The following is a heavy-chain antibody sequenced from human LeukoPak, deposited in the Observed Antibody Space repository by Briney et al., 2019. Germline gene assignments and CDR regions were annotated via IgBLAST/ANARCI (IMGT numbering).Heavy chain of an antibody. CDR2: TYPGESNT. CDR1: GYCFTNYW. J-gene: IGHJ5*01. CDR3: ARHVTTSDYESSWFDS. D-gene: IGHD3-22*01. V-gene: IGHV5-51*01. Sequence: GESLKISCEASGYCFTNYWIAWVRQTPGKGLEWMGITYPGESNTRYSPPFRGQVTISVDKSINTAYLQWSSLKASDTAMYYCARHVTTSDYESSWFDSWGQGTLVIVSS.